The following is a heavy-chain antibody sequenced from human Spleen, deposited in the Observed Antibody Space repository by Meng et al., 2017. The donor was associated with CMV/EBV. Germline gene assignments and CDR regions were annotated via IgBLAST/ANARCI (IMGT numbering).Heavy chain of an antibody. CDR3: ANSGCFGHYYHGMDV. CDR1: TFSFSSYG. CDR2: IRYDGSNK. Sequence: GESLKISCAASTFSFSSYGMHWVRQGPGKGLEWVAFIRYDGSNKYYADSVKGRFTISRDNSNNTLYLQMNSLRPEDTAVYHCANSGCFGHYYHGMDVWGQGTTVTVSS. D-gene: IGHD3-10*01. J-gene: IGHJ6*02. V-gene: IGHV3-30*02.